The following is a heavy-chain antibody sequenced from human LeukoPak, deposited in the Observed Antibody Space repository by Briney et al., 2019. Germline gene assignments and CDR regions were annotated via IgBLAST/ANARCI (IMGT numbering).Heavy chain of an antibody. J-gene: IGHJ4*02. CDR3: AKVGYFDWLLWGRYFDY. CDR2: ISGSGGST. D-gene: IGHD3-9*01. Sequence: GSLRLSCAASGFTFSSYAMSWVRQAPGKGLEWVSAISGSGGSTYYADSVKGRFTISRDNSKNTLYLQMNSLRAEDTAVYYCAKVGYFDWLLWGRYFDYWGQGTLVTVSS. CDR1: GFTFSSYA. V-gene: IGHV3-23*01.